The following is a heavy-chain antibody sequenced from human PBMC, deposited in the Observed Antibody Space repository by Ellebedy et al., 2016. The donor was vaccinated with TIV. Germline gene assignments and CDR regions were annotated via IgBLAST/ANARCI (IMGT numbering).Heavy chain of an antibody. J-gene: IGHJ6*03. Sequence: SETLSLTCSVSGSSINTHYYWGWIRQPPGKGLEWIGSGYHSGSTFYNPSLKSRVSISVDTTKNQFSLRLASVTAADTAVYYCARDGTVLVPAADMDVWGKGTTVTVSS. CDR1: GSSINTHYY. CDR3: ARDGTVLVPAADMDV. CDR2: GYHSGST. V-gene: IGHV4-38-2*02. D-gene: IGHD2-2*01.